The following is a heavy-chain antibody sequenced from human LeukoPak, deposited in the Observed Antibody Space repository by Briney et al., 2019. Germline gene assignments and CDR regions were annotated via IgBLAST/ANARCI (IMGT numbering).Heavy chain of an antibody. D-gene: IGHD6-19*01. CDR2: IYYSGST. CDR1: GGSISTYY. Sequence: SETLSLTCSVSGGSISTYYWSWIRQPPGKGLEWIGYIYYSGSTYYNPSLKSRVTISVDTSKNQFSLKLSSVTAADTAVYYCARAGLAGEFDYWGQGTLVTVSS. J-gene: IGHJ4*02. CDR3: ARAGLAGEFDY. V-gene: IGHV4-59*08.